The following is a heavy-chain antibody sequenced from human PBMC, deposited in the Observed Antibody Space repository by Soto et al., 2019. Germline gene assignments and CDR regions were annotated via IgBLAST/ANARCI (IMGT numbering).Heavy chain of an antibody. CDR3: AREGIRSPLYY. CDR1: GFTVSSNY. CDR2: IYSGGST. Sequence: ESGGGLVQPGGSLRLSCAVSGFTVSSNYMSWVRQAPGKGLEWVSLIYSGGSTYYADSVKGRFTISRDNSKNTLYLQMNSLRPEDTAVYYCAREGIRSPLYYWGQGTLVTVSS. V-gene: IGHV3-66*01. J-gene: IGHJ4*02. D-gene: IGHD4-17*01.